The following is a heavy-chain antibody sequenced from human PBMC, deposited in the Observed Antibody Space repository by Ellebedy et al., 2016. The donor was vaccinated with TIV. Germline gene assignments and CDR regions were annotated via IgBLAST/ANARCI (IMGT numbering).Heavy chain of an antibody. V-gene: IGHV3-21*01. CDR3: ASHLPVSWYYDFWSGYPDYYYYYGMDV. D-gene: IGHD3-3*01. CDR2: ISSSSSYI. CDR1: GFTFSSYS. Sequence: PGGSLRLSCAASGFTFSSYSMNWVRQAPGKGLEWVSSISSSSSYIYYADSVKGRFTISRDNAKNSLYLQMNSLRAEDTAVYYCASHLPVSWYYDFWSGYPDYYYYYGMDVWGQGTTVTVSS. J-gene: IGHJ6*02.